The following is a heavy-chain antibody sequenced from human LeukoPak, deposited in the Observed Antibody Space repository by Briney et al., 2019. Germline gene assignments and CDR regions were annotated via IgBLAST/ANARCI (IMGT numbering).Heavy chain of an antibody. CDR1: GGTFSSYA. CDR3: ARDVRVFVVVPAATYFDY. J-gene: IGHJ4*02. Sequence: ASVKVSCKASGGTFSSYAISWVRQAPGQGLEWMGRIIPILGIANYAQNFQGRVTIIADISTSTAYMELSSLRSEDTAVYYCARDVRVFVVVPAATYFDYWGQGTLVTVSS. V-gene: IGHV1-69*04. CDR2: IIPILGIA. D-gene: IGHD2-2*01.